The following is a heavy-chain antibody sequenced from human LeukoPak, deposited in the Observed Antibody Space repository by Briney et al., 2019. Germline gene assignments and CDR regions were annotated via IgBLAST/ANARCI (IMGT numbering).Heavy chain of an antibody. CDR3: AKGGYCSSTSCYYNWFDP. V-gene: IGHV3-23*01. D-gene: IGHD2-2*01. CDR1: GFTFSSYA. J-gene: IGHJ5*02. CDR2: ISGSGGST. Sequence: GGSLRLSCAASGFTFSSYAMNWVRQAPGKGLEWVSAISGSGGSTYYADSVKGRFTISRDNSKNTLYLQMNSLGAEDTAVYYCAKGGYCSSTSCYYNWFDPWGQGTLVTVSS.